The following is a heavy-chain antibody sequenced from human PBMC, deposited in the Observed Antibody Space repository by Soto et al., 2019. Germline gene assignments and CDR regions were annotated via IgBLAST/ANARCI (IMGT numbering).Heavy chain of an antibody. Sequence: GGSLRLSCAASGFSITDFAISWVRLAPRKGLEWVATISGGLSTTFYADSVKGRFTISRENARNSMFLQMNSVTVGDTAVYYCARAYTGRLPRRADYYYAVDVWGQGIMVTV. V-gene: IGHV3-23*01. CDR3: ARAYTGRLPRRADYYYAVDV. J-gene: IGHJ6*02. D-gene: IGHD2-15*01. CDR2: ISGGLSTT. CDR1: GFSITDFA.